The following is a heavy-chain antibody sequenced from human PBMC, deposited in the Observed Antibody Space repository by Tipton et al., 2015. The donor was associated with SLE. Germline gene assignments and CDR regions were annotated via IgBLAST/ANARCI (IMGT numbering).Heavy chain of an antibody. CDR3: VQYDLWSDYVSHAAFGI. CDR1: GVAFLGYW. CDR2: IKQGGSST. D-gene: IGHD3-3*01. Sequence: SLRLSCTVSGVAFLGYWMSWGRQTPGKGLEWVANIKQGGSSTNYVYSVKGRFTISRDNVKKSLYLQMNSLRAEDSAVYYCVQYDLWSDYVSHAAFGIWGQGTMVTVSS. J-gene: IGHJ3*02. V-gene: IGHV3-7*01.